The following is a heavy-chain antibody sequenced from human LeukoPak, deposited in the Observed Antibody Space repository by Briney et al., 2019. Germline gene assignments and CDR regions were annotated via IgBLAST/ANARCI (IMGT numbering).Heavy chain of an antibody. CDR3: ARDAYSGFDGSYYTEG. CDR2: ISTYNGNT. Sequence: GASVKVSCKASGYTFTSYGINWLRQAPGQGLEWMGWISTYNGNTNYAQKLQGRVTMTTDTSTSTAYMELRSLRSDDTAVYYCARDAYSGFDGSYYTEGWSQGSL. V-gene: IGHV1-18*01. J-gene: IGHJ1*01. CDR1: GYTFTSYG. D-gene: IGHD1-26*01.